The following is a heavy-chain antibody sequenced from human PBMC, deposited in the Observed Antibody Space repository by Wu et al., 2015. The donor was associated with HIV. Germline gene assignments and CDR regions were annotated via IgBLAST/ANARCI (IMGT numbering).Heavy chain of an antibody. CDR1: GGTFSSYT. J-gene: IGHJ4*02. Sequence: QVQLAQSGAEVKKPGSSVRVSCKASGGTFSSYTFNWVRQAPGQGLEWMGRIIPISGTTDYARKFQGRITITADESTRTTYMELSSLRYEDTAVYFCARELLWGEDFWGQGTRVTVSS. CDR2: IIPISGTT. V-gene: IGHV1-69*15. CDR3: ARELLWGEDF. D-gene: IGHD2-21*01.